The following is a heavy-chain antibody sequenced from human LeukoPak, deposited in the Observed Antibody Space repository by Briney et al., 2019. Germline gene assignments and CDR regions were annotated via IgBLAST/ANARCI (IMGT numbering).Heavy chain of an antibody. CDR2: IFYSGST. J-gene: IGHJ4*02. CDR3: ARGASSFGY. Sequence: SETLSLTYTVSGGSISGYYWSWIRQPPGRGLEWIGFIFYSGSTNYNPSLKSRVTISVDTSKNQFSLKLSSVTAADTALYYCARGASSFGYWGQGTLVTVSS. V-gene: IGHV4-59*01. CDR1: GGSISGYY.